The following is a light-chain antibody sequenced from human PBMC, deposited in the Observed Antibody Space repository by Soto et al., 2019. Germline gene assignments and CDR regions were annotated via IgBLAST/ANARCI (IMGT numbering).Light chain of an antibody. J-gene: IGKJ1*01. V-gene: IGKV1-27*01. Sequence: DIQMTQSPSSLSASVGASVTITCRASQGINNDLAWYQQKPGKVPVLLIYSASTLKPGIPSRFSGSGAGTDFTLTISSLQPEDFATYYCQKYSSAPRPFGQGTKVDIQ. CDR2: SAS. CDR1: QGINND. CDR3: QKYSSAPRP.